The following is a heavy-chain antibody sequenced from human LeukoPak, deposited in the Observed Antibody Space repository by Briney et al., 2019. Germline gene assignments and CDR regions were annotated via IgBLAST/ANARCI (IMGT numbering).Heavy chain of an antibody. Sequence: GGSLRLSCAASGFTFSSYWMNWVRQAPGKGLEWVANIKEDGSEKYYVDSVKGRFTISRDNAKNSLYLQMNNLRVEDTAVYYCARAGRSLHCSGDTCYSFNWFDPWGQGTLVTVSS. CDR1: GFTFSSYW. D-gene: IGHD2-15*01. J-gene: IGHJ5*02. CDR3: ARAGRSLHCSGDTCYSFNWFDP. V-gene: IGHV3-7*01. CDR2: IKEDGSEK.